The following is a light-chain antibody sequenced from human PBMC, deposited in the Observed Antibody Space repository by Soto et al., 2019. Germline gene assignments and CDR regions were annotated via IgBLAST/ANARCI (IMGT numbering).Light chain of an antibody. CDR1: HSISSY. CDR3: QPRSNLPIT. V-gene: IGKV3-11*01. Sequence: EIVLTQSPATLPLALGERATLACTASHSISSYLDWYQQKRGQAPKLLIYDASKMATGIPARFSGSGSVTDFTLTITSLEPDDFAVYYCQPRSNLPITSGQGTRLEIK. CDR2: DAS. J-gene: IGKJ5*01.